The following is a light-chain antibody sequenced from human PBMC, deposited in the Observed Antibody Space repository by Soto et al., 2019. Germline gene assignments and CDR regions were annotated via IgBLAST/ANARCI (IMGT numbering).Light chain of an antibody. J-gene: IGLJ2*01. V-gene: IGLV2-8*01. CDR1: SSDVGGYNY. Sequence: QSALTQPPSASGSPGQSVTISCTGTSSDVGGYNYVSWYQQYTDKAPKVMIYEVSKRPSGVPDRFSGSKSGNTASLTVSGLQAEDEADYYCSSYAGNTNLVFGGGTKLTVL. CDR2: EVS. CDR3: SSYAGNTNLV.